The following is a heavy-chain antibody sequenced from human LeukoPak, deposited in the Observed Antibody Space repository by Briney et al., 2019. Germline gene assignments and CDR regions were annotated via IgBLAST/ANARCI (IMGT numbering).Heavy chain of an antibody. CDR2: IYPSGST. V-gene: IGHV4-4*02. J-gene: IGHJ4*02. Sequence: SGTLSLTCAVSGGSISSTNWWNWVRQPPGKGLEWIGEIYPSGSTYYNPSLKSRVTISVDKSKNQFSLKLSSVTAADTAVYYCAARSGELPYYFDYWGQGTLVTVSS. D-gene: IGHD1-26*01. CDR3: AARSGELPYYFDY. CDR1: GGSISSTNW.